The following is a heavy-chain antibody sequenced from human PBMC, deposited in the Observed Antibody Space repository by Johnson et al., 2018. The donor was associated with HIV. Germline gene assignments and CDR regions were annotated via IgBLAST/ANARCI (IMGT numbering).Heavy chain of an antibody. CDR2: IHSGGST. V-gene: IGHV3-66*01. CDR3: ARYCGGGCYPHYDALDL. CDR1: GFTVSSNY. J-gene: IGHJ3*01. D-gene: IGHD2-21*01. Sequence: MQLVESGGGLVQPGGSLRLSCAASGFTVSSNYMSWVRQAPGKGLEWVSVIHSGGSTYYADSVEGRFTIPRDNSKNTVLLQMNSLRVEDTAVYYCARYCGGGCYPHYDALDLWGQGTMVTVSS.